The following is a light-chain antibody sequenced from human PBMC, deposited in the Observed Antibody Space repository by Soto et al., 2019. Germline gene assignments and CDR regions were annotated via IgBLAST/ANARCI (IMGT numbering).Light chain of an antibody. CDR3: QSYDSSLRGV. CDR2: GNS. Sequence: QSALAQPPSVSGAPGQRVTISCTGSSSNIGAGYDVHWYQQLPGTAPKLLIYGNSNRPSGVPDRSSGSKSGTSASLAITGLQAEDEADYYCQSYDSSLRGVLGTGTKVTVL. CDR1: SSNIGAGYD. V-gene: IGLV1-40*01. J-gene: IGLJ1*01.